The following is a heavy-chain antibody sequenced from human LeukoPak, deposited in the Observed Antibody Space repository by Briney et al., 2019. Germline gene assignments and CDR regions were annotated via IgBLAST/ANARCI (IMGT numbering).Heavy chain of an antibody. J-gene: IGHJ3*02. CDR3: ARSDIVVVPAAIPRAFDI. D-gene: IGHD2-2*01. V-gene: IGHV4-39*01. Sequence: SETMSLTCTVYGGSISSRSYYWGWIRQPPGKGLEWIGSIYYSGSTYYNPSLKSRVTLSVDTSKNQFSLKLSSVTAADTAVYYCARSDIVVVPAAIPRAFDIWGQGTMVTVSS. CDR1: GGSISSRSYY. CDR2: IYYSGST.